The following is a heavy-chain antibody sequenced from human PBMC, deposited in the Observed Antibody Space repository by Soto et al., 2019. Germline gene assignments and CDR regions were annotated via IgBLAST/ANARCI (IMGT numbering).Heavy chain of an antibody. D-gene: IGHD2-2*01. CDR1: GYTFNSYG. Sequence: ASVKVSCKASGYTFNSYGISWVRQAPGQGLEWMGWISAYNGNTNYAQKLQGRVTMTTDTSTSTAYMELRSLRSDDTAVYYCARDPPYCSSTSCSHGRFLEWLDPLNYMDVWGKGTTVTVSS. CDR2: ISAYNGNT. J-gene: IGHJ6*03. CDR3: ARDPPYCSSTSCSHGRFLEWLDPLNYMDV. V-gene: IGHV1-18*01.